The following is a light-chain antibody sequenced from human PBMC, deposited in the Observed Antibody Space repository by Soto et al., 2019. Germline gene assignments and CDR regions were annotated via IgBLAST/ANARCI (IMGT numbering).Light chain of an antibody. J-gene: IGKJ5*01. CDR1: ESVSSNQ. CDR2: DAS. V-gene: IGKV3D-20*01. Sequence: VVLTQSPATLSLSPGERAALSCGASESVSSNQLAWYQQKPGLAPRLLIYDASSRASGIPERFSGSGSGTGFSLTISSLEPADSAVYYCQQYGSSPLTFGQGTRLEIK. CDR3: QQYGSSPLT.